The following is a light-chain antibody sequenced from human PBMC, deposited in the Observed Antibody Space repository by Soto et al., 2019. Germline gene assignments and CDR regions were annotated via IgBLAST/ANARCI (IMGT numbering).Light chain of an antibody. CDR3: QQYNSYSPWT. CDR2: AAS. V-gene: IGKV1-12*01. J-gene: IGKJ1*01. Sequence: IQMTQSPSSVSASVGDRVTITCRASQDVKSWLAWYQQKPGKAPKLLINAASTLHTGVPSRFSGSGAGTEFNFTISSLQPEDFATYYCQQYNSYSPWTFGQGTKVDIK. CDR1: QDVKSW.